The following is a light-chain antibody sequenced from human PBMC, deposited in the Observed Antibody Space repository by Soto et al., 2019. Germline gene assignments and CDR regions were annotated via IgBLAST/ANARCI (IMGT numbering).Light chain of an antibody. Sequence: EIVLTQSPATLSLSPGESATLSCRASQSVGSSLAWYPQRPGQAPRILTYDAFIRDTGIPARFSGSESGTDCTLTISRLEPEDFEVDYCQQRSNWPLTFGQGTRLEIK. J-gene: IGKJ5*01. CDR1: QSVGSS. CDR3: QQRSNWPLT. V-gene: IGKV3-11*01. CDR2: DAF.